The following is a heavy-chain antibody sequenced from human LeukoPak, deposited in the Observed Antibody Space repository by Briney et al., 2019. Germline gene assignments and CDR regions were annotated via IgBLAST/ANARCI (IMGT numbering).Heavy chain of an antibody. CDR2: ISAYNGNT. Sequence: GAPVKVSCKASGYTFTSYGISWVRQAPGQGLEWMGWISAYNGNTNYAQKLQGRVTMTTDTSTSTAYMELRSLRSDDTAVYYCARARGGLRLGESYYFDYWGQGTLVTVSS. J-gene: IGHJ4*02. CDR1: GYTFTSYG. V-gene: IGHV1-18*01. CDR3: ARARGGLRLGESYYFDY. D-gene: IGHD3-16*01.